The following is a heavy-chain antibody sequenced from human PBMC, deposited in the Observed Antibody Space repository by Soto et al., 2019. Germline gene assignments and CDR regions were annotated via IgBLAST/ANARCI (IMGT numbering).Heavy chain of an antibody. CDR2: ISAYDGKT. CDR3: ARPPHQFWTSYWFDP. CDR1: GYKLNTYG. V-gene: IGHV1-18*01. Sequence: GAAVKVSCKTSGYKLNTYGINGVRQAPGQELELMGWISAYDGKTTYAEKFQGRVTMTTDTSTSTAYMELRSPRSDDPALYYCARPPHQFWTSYWFDPWGQGTPVIVSS. J-gene: IGHJ5*02. D-gene: IGHD3-3*01.